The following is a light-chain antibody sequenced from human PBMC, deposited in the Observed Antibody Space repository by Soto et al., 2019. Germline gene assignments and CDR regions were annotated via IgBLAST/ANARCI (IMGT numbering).Light chain of an antibody. CDR2: GAS. CDR3: QQSYSTPT. V-gene: IGKV3-15*01. Sequence: IVMPQSPATLSVSPGERATLSCRASQSVSSNLAWYQQKPGQAPRLLIYGASTRATGIPARFSGSGSGTEFTLTISSLQPEDFATYYCQQSYSTPTFGQGTRLE. CDR1: QSVSSN. J-gene: IGKJ5*01.